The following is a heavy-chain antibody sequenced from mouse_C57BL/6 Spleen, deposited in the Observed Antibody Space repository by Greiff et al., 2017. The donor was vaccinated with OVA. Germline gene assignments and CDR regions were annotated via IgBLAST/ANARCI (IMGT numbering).Heavy chain of an antibody. CDR1: GFTFSSYG. CDR2: ISSGGSYT. D-gene: IGHD2-5*01. V-gene: IGHV5-6*01. Sequence: EVQLVESGGDLVKPGGSLKLSCAASGFTFSSYGMSWVRQTPDKRLEWVATISSGGSYTYYPDNVKGRFTLSRDNAKNTLYLQMSSLKSEDTAMYDCARRSNNVYYAMDYWGQGTSVTVSS. CDR3: ARRSNNVYYAMDY. J-gene: IGHJ4*01.